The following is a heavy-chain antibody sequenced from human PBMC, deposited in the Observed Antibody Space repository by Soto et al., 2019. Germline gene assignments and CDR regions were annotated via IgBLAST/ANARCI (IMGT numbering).Heavy chain of an antibody. Sequence: EVQLVESGGGLVQPGGSLRLSCAASGFTCSSCWMSWVRQAPGKGLAWVANIKQDGSEKYCVDSVKGRFTISSDNAKNSQSRQRNSLRAEDTSVYYCARGRGCSTGCHNLDYWCQGTLVNVSS. V-gene: IGHV3-7*01. CDR2: IKQDGSEK. J-gene: IGHJ4*02. D-gene: IGHD2-2*01. CDR1: GFTCSSCW. CDR3: ARGRGCSTGCHNLDY.